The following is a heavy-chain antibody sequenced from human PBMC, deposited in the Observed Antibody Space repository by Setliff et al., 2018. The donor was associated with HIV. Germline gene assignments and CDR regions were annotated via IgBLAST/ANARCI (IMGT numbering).Heavy chain of an antibody. CDR2: INHSGRT. D-gene: IGHD3-22*01. J-gene: IGHJ3*02. V-gene: IGHV4-34*01. Sequence: SETLSLTCAVYGGSFSDNYWSWIRQSPGKGLEWIGEINHSGRTKYSPSLRSRVSISVDTSKTQFSLKLSSVTAADTAVYYCARDLGVFISSGYYGWGAFDIWGQGTTVTVSS. CDR1: GGSFSDNY. CDR3: ARDLGVFISSGYYGWGAFDI.